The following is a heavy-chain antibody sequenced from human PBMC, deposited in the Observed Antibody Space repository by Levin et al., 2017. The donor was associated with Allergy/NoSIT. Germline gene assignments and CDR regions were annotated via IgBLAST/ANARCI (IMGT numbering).Heavy chain of an antibody. Sequence: SETLSLTCAVYGGSFSGYYWSWIRQPPGKGLEWIGEINHSGSTNYNPSLKSRVTISVDTSKNQFSLKLSSVTAADTAVYYCARGRGSSWTPPGYWGQGTLVTVSS. CDR1: GGSFSGYY. D-gene: IGHD6-13*01. CDR3: ARGRGSSWTPPGY. J-gene: IGHJ4*02. CDR2: INHSGST. V-gene: IGHV4-34*01.